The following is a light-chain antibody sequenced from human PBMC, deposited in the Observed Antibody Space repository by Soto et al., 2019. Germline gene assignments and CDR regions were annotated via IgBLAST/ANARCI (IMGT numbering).Light chain of an antibody. V-gene: IGKV3-15*01. CDR2: DVY. Sequence: VMTQSLGTLSVSPGERATLSCRAGQGVTTNFAGYQQKSGQSPRLLIHDVYIRATGVPARFSGTGSETDFTLTISGLQSEDSAVYFCPQYNNWPFSFGQGTRLAVK. CDR1: QGVTTN. CDR3: PQYNNWPFS. J-gene: IGKJ5*01.